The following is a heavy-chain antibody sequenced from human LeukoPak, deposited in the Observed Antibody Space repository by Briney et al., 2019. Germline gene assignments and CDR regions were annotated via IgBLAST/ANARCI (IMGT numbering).Heavy chain of an antibody. CDR2: INAGNGNT. J-gene: IGHJ5*02. D-gene: IGHD6-19*01. V-gene: IGHV1-3*01. Sequence: GASEKVSCKASGYTFTSYGISWVRQAPGQGLEWMGWINAGNGNTKYSQKFQGRVTITRDTSASTAYMELSSLRSEDTAVYYCARDRRIAVAGGNWFDPWGQGTLVTVSS. CDR3: ARDRRIAVAGGNWFDP. CDR1: GYTFTSYG.